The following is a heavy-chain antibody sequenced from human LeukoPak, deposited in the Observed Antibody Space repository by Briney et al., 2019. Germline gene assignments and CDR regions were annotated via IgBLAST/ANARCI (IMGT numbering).Heavy chain of an antibody. CDR2: INPNSGGT. Sequence: ASVKVSCKASGYTFTGYYMHWVRQAPGQGLEWMGWINPNSGGTNYAQKFQGWVTMTRDTSISTAYMELSRLRSDDTAVYYCAGELSLTMVRGALSPADYYYYGMDVWGKGTTVTVSS. CDR3: AGELSLTMVRGALSPADYYYYGMDV. CDR1: GYTFTGYY. D-gene: IGHD3-10*01. V-gene: IGHV1-2*04. J-gene: IGHJ6*04.